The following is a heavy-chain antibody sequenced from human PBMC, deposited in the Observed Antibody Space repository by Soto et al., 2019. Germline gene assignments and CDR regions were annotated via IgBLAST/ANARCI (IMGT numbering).Heavy chain of an antibody. CDR2: ISAGGST. J-gene: IGHJ4*02. CDR1: GFTFSDYA. V-gene: IGHV3-23*01. Sequence: GGSLRLSCTASGFTFSDYAMSWVRQPPGKGLEWVSVISAGGSTYYADSVKGRFTVSRANSKNTLYLQMNSLRAEDTAVYYCANVPIWCSSTSCYTEGFNYWGQGTLVTVSS. CDR3: ANVPIWCSSTSCYTEGFNY. D-gene: IGHD2-2*02.